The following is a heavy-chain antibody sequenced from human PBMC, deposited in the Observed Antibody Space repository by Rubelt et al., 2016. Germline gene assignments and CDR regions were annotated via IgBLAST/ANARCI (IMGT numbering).Heavy chain of an antibody. D-gene: IGHD3-10*01. J-gene: IGHJ3*02. CDR1: GFTFSSYS. V-gene: IGHV3-48*04. CDR2: ISSSSSTI. Sequence: EVQLVESGGGLVQPGGSLRLSCAASGFTFSSYSMNWVRQAPGKGLEWVSYISSSSSTIYSADSVKGRFTISRDNAKNSLYLQMNSLGAEDTAVYYCAREDGSQSDAFDIWGQGTMVTVSS. CDR3: AREDGSQSDAFDI.